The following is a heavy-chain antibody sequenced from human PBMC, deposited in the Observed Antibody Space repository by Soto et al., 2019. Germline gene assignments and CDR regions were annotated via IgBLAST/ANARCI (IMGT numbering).Heavy chain of an antibody. CDR3: ARGIGVPAIRSNWFDP. J-gene: IGHJ5*02. CDR2: INPGAVGT. Sequence: ASVKVSCKASGYTFSSYQVHWVRQAPGQGLEWMGTINPGAVGTNYAQIFQDRVTMTRDTPTTTVYMELSSLRSEDTGVYYCARGIGVPAIRSNWFDPWGQGTLVTVSS. D-gene: IGHD2-2*01. CDR1: GYTFSSYQ. V-gene: IGHV1-46*01.